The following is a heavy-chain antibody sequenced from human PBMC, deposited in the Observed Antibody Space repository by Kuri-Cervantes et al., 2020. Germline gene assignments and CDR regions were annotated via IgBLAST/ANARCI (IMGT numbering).Heavy chain of an antibody. J-gene: IGHJ4*02. D-gene: IGHD5-18*01. Sequence: ASVKVSCKASGYTFTSYYMHWVRQAPGQGLEWMGIINPSGGSTSYARKFQGRVTMTRDTSTSTVYMELSRLRSDDTAVYYCAIMGTRGYSYGVDYWGQGTLVTVSS. V-gene: IGHV1-46*01. CDR2: INPSGGST. CDR1: GYTFTSYY. CDR3: AIMGTRGYSYGVDY.